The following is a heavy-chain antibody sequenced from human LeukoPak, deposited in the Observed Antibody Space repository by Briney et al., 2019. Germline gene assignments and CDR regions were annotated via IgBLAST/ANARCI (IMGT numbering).Heavy chain of an antibody. D-gene: IGHD5-12*01. CDR2: ISCSGSTI. J-gene: IGHJ6*02. Sequence: GGSLRLSCAASGFTFSDYYMSWIRQAPGKGLEWVSYISCSGSTIYYADSVKGRFTISRDNAKNSLYLQMNSLRAEDTAVYYCARGDGYNYVYYYGMDVWGQGTTVTISS. CDR3: ARGDGYNYVYYYGMDV. V-gene: IGHV3-11*01. CDR1: GFTFSDYY.